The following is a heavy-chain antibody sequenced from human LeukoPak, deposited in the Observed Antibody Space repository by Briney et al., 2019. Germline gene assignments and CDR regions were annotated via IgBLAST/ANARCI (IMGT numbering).Heavy chain of an antibody. CDR3: AKDLVRYCSGGSCPHAFDI. J-gene: IGHJ3*02. D-gene: IGHD2-15*01. V-gene: IGHV3-30*02. Sequence: PGGSLRLSCAASGFTFSSYGMHWVRQAPGKGLEWVAFIRYDGSNKYYADSVKGRFTISRDNSKNTLYLQMNSLRAEDTAVYYCAKDLVRYCSGGSCPHAFDIWGQGTMVTVSS. CDR2: IRYDGSNK. CDR1: GFTFSSYG.